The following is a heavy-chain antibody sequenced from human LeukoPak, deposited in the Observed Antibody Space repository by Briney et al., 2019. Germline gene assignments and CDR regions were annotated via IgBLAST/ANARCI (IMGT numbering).Heavy chain of an antibody. CDR3: ARAYYYDSSVAFDI. Sequence: VASVNVSCKASGYTFTGYYMHWVRQAPGQGLEWMGWINPNSGGTNYAQKFQGRVTMTRDTSISTAYMELSRLRSDDTAVYYCARAYYYDSSVAFDIWGQGTMVTVSS. CDR2: INPNSGGT. V-gene: IGHV1-2*02. D-gene: IGHD3-22*01. CDR1: GYTFTGYY. J-gene: IGHJ3*02.